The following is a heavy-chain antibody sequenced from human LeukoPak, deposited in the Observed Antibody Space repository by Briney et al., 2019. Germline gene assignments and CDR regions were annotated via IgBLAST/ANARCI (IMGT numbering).Heavy chain of an antibody. CDR2: MNPNSGNT. D-gene: IGHD3-22*01. CDR1: GYTFTTYN. V-gene: IGHV1-8*02. Sequence: ASVKVSCKASGYTFTTYNINWVRQAPGQGLEWMGWMNPNSGNTGYAQKFQGRVTMTEDTSTDTAYMELSSLRSEDTAVYYCARYDSSGYYYHYWGQGTLVTVSS. J-gene: IGHJ4*02. CDR3: ARYDSSGYYYHY.